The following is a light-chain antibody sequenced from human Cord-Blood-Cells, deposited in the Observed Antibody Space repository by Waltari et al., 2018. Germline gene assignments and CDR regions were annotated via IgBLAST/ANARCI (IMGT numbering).Light chain of an antibody. V-gene: IGKV4-1*01. CDR1: QSVLYSSNNKNY. CDR3: QQYYSTPWT. CDR2: WAS. Sequence: DIVMTQSPDSLAVSLGERATINCKSSQSVLYSSNNKNYLAWYQQKPGQPPKMLIYWASTRESGVPARFSGSGSGTAFTITISSLQAEDVAVYYCQQYYSTPWTFGQGTKVEIK. J-gene: IGKJ1*01.